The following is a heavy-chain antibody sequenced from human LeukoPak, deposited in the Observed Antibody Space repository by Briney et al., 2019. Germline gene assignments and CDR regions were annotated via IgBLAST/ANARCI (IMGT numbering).Heavy chain of an antibody. CDR1: GYTFTGYY. CDR2: INPNSGGT. V-gene: IGHV1-2*02. J-gene: IGHJ6*02. CDR3: ARDRFQIVVVPAAKYYYYYYGMDV. D-gene: IGHD2-2*01. Sequence: ASVKVSCKASGYTFTGYYMHWVRQAPGQGLEWMGWINPNSGGTNYVQKFQGRVTMTRDTSISTAYMELSGLRSDDTAVYYCARDRFQIVVVPAAKYYYYYYGMDVWGQGTTVTVSS.